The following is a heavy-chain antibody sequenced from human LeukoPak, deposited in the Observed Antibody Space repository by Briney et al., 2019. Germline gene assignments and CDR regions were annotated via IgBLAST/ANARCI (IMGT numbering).Heavy chain of an antibody. Sequence: VGSLRLSCAASGFTFSSYDMHWVRQATGKGLEWVSAIGTAGDTYYPGSVKGRFTISRENAKNSLYLQMNSLRAGDTAVYYCARSDPSGYYDYWGQGTLVTVSS. CDR2: IGTAGDT. D-gene: IGHD3-22*01. J-gene: IGHJ4*02. CDR3: ARSDPSGYYDY. V-gene: IGHV3-13*04. CDR1: GFTFSSYD.